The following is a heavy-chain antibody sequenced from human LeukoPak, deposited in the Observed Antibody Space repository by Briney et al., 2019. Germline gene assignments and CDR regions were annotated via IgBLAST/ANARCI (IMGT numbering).Heavy chain of an antibody. J-gene: IGHJ4*02. D-gene: IGHD3-10*01. CDR1: GFFFNTYW. V-gene: IGHV3-74*01. Sequence: GGSLRLSCAASGFFFNTYWMHWVRQAPGKGLVWVSRINSDGSKTSHADSVKGRFTISRDNAENTLYLQMNGLRAEDTAVYYCAREGSLEYYFDYWGRGTLVTVSS. CDR3: AREGSLEYYFDY. CDR2: INSDGSKT.